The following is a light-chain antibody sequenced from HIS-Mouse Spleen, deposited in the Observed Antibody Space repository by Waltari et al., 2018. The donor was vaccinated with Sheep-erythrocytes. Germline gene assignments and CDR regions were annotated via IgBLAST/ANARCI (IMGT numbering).Light chain of an antibody. CDR3: CSYAGSSTPWV. V-gene: IGLV2-23*01. J-gene: IGLJ3*02. CDR2: EGS. Sequence: QSALTQPASVSGSPGQSLTIPCTGTSSDVGRYNLFSWYQQHPGKAPKLMIYEGSKRPSGVSNRFSGSKSGNTASLTISGLQAEDEADYYCCSYAGSSTPWVFGGGTKLTVL. CDR1: SSDVGRYNL.